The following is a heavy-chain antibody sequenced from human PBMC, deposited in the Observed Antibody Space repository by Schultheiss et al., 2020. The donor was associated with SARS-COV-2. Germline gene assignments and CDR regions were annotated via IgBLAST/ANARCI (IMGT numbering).Heavy chain of an antibody. CDR3: AILDIVATYAFDI. Sequence: SETLSLTCAVYGGSFSGYYWSWIRQPPGKGLEWIGRIYTSGSTNYNPSLKSRVTISVDTSKNQFSLNLSSVTAADTAVYYCAILDIVATYAFDIWGQGTMVTVS. D-gene: IGHD5-12*01. CDR1: GGSFSGYY. J-gene: IGHJ3*02. CDR2: IYTSGST. V-gene: IGHV4-59*10.